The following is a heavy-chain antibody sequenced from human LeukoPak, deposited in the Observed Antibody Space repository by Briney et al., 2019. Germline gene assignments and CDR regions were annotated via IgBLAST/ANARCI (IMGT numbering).Heavy chain of an antibody. CDR3: ARDRRRYYDSSGYYMGGYNWFDP. D-gene: IGHD3-22*01. CDR1: GGTFSSYA. J-gene: IGHJ5*02. V-gene: IGHV1-69*01. Sequence: ASVEVSCKASGGTFSSYAISWVRQAPGQGLEWMGGIIPIFGTANYAQKFQGRVTITADESTSTAYMELSSLRSEDTAVYYCARDRRRYYDSSGYYMGGYNWFDPWGQGTLVTVSS. CDR2: IIPIFGTA.